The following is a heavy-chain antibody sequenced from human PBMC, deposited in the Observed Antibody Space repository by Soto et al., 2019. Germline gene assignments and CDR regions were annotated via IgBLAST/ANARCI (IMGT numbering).Heavy chain of an antibody. CDR3: ARALAGSYDY. Sequence: QVQLQQSGPGLVQPSQTLSLTCAISGDSGSSKSATWNWIRQSPSRGLEWLGRTYYRSKLSTDYAVSVKGRITVSPDTSKNQFSLQLNSVTPEDTAVEYCARALAGSYDYWGQGTLVTVSS. D-gene: IGHD1-26*01. J-gene: IGHJ4*02. CDR2: TYYRSKLST. V-gene: IGHV6-1*01. CDR1: GDSGSSKSAT.